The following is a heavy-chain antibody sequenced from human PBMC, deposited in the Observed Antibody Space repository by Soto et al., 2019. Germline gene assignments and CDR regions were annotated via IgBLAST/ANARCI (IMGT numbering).Heavy chain of an antibody. V-gene: IGHV4-34*01. Sequence: QVQLQQWGAGLLKLSETLSLTCAVYGGSFSDYYWSWIRQPPGKGLEWIGEINHSGSTNYNPSLKSRVTISVDTSKNQFSLKLSSVTAADTAVYYCARPTRQWLGLRYYYGMDVWRQGTTVTVSS. D-gene: IGHD6-19*01. CDR2: INHSGST. J-gene: IGHJ6*02. CDR3: ARPTRQWLGLRYYYGMDV. CDR1: GGSFSDYY.